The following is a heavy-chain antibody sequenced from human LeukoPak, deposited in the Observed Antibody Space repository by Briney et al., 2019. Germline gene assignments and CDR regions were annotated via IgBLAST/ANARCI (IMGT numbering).Heavy chain of an antibody. CDR2: IKKKNSGRTT. CDR3: VTEGGLLPYYFTY. V-gene: IGHV3-15*01. D-gene: IGHD3-10*01. Sequence: GGSLRLSCAPSGFIFPNAWMHWVRQAPGRGVEWVGRIKKKNSGRTTNYLAPVKGRFTISRAEYRNTLYLEMDILKTDDTAIYYCVTEGGLLPYYFTYWGQGTLVTVSS. CDR1: GFIFPNAW. J-gene: IGHJ4*02.